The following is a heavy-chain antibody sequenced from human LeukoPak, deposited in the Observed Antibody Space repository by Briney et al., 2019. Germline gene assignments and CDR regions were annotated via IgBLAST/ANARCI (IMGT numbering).Heavy chain of an antibody. V-gene: IGHV4-38-2*02. Sequence: PSETLSLTCTVSGYSISSGSYWGWIRQPPGKGLEWIGSVYHSGSTYYNPSLKSRVTISVDTSNSHFSLNLTSVTAADTALYYCAAMRGMKVMTWGQGTLVTVSS. CDR3: AAMRGMKVMT. CDR2: VYHSGST. CDR1: GYSISSGSY. D-gene: IGHD3-16*01. J-gene: IGHJ1*01.